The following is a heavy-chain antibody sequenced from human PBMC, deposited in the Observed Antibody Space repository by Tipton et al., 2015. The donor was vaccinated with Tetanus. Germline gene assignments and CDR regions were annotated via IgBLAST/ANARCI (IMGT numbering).Heavy chain of an antibody. J-gene: IGHJ4*02. V-gene: IGHV3-11*01. D-gene: IGHD6-25*01. Sequence: SLRLSCAASGFTFSDYYMSWIRQAPGKGLEWVSYISSSGSTIYYADSVKGRFTISRDNAKNSLYLQMNSLRAEDTAVYYCARVRSATPVYFDYWGQGTLVTVSS. CDR2: ISSSGSTI. CDR3: ARVRSATPVYFDY. CDR1: GFTFSDYY.